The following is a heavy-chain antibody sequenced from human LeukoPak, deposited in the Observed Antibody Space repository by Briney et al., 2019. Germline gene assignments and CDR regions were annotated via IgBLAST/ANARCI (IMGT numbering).Heavy chain of an antibody. D-gene: IGHD3-9*01. CDR2: IYYSGST. J-gene: IGHJ4*02. V-gene: IGHV4-59*01. Sequence: SETLSLTCSVSGGSMSSYYWSRIRQPPGKGLEWIGYIYYSGSTNDNPSLKSRVTISVDTSKNQFSLNLSSVTAADTAVYYCARGLTIYDILTAYYTFPYFDYWGQGTLVTVST. CDR1: GGSMSSYY. CDR3: ARGLTIYDILTAYYTFPYFDY.